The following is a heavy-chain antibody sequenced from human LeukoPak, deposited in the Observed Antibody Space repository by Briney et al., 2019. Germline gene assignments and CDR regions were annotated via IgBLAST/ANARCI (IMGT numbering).Heavy chain of an antibody. V-gene: IGHV1-18*01. CDR2: ISAYNGNT. J-gene: IGHJ4*02. Sequence: ASVKVSCKASGYTFTSYGTSWVRQAPGQGLEWMGWISAYNGNTNYAQKLQGRVTMTTDTSTSTAYMELRSLRSDDTAVYYCARDQGSIAVAGDLDYWGQGTLVTVSS. D-gene: IGHD6-19*01. CDR1: GYTFTSYG. CDR3: ARDQGSIAVAGDLDY.